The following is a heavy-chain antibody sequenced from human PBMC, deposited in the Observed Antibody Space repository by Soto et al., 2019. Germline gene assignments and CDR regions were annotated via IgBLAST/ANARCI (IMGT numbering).Heavy chain of an antibody. V-gene: IGHV7-4-1*01. CDR2: INTNTGNP. CDR3: ARFKDHKFMAARPWFDP. CDR1: GYTFTSYA. J-gene: IGHJ5*02. Sequence: ASVKVSCKASGYTFTSYAMNWVRQAPGQGLEWMGWINTNTGNPTYAQGFTGRFVFSLDTSVSTAYLQICSLKAEDTAVYYCARFKDHKFMAARPWFDPWGQGTLVTSPQ. D-gene: IGHD6-6*01.